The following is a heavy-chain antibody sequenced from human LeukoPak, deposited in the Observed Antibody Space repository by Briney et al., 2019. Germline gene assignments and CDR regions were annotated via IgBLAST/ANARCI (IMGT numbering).Heavy chain of an antibody. CDR2: IKQDGSER. V-gene: IGHV3-7*01. D-gene: IGHD3-10*01. CDR1: GFTFSSYW. J-gene: IGHJ6*03. Sequence: GGSLRLSCAASGFTFSSYWMNWVRQAPGKGLEWVANIKQDGSERYYVDSVKGRFTISRDNAKNSLYLQMNSLRAEDTAVYYCARGHATVRGVLYYYYMDVWGKGTTVTISS. CDR3: ARGHATVRGVLYYYYMDV.